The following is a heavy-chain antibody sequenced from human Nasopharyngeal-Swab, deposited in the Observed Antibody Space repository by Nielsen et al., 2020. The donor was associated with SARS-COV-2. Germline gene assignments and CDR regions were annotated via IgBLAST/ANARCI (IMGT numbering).Heavy chain of an antibody. CDR2: INAGFDNT. D-gene: IGHD1-26*01. CDR1: GYAFSTYA. Sequence: ASVKVSCKASGYAFSTYAIHWVRQAPGQRLEWMGWINAGFDNTKYSQTFQGRLSITRDTSASTAYMELSSLRSEDTAVYYCARGANWFDPWGQGTLVTVSS. CDR3: ARGANWFDP. V-gene: IGHV1-3*01. J-gene: IGHJ5*02.